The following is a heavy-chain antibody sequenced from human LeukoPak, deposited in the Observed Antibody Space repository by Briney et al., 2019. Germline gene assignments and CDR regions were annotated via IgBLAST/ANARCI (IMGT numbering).Heavy chain of an antibody. D-gene: IGHD6-13*01. J-gene: IGHJ6*02. V-gene: IGHV3-30*01. Sequence: GGSLRLSCAASGFTFSSYAMHWVRQAPGKGLEWVAVISYDGSNKYYADSVKGRFTISRDNSKNTLYLQMNSLRAEDTAVYYCAKAVSSWYGFYYGMDVWGQGTTVTVSS. CDR2: ISYDGSNK. CDR1: GFTFSSYA. CDR3: AKAVSSWYGFYYGMDV.